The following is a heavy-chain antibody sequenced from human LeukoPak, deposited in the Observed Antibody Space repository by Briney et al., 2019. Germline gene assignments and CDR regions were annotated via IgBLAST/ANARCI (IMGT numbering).Heavy chain of an antibody. Sequence: PGGSLRLSCAASGFTFSSYSMNWVRQAPGKGLEWVSSISSSSSYIYYADSVKGRFTISRDNAKNSLYLQMNSLRAEDTAVYYCASSSYYDFWTAFDIWGQGTMVTVSS. J-gene: IGHJ3*02. CDR3: ASSSYYDFWTAFDI. V-gene: IGHV3-21*01. D-gene: IGHD3-3*01. CDR2: ISSSSSYI. CDR1: GFTFSSYS.